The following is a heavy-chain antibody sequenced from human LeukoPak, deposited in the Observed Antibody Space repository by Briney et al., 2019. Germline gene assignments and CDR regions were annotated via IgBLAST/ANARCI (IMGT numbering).Heavy chain of an antibody. V-gene: IGHV3-21*01. CDR1: GFAFSSYS. CDR2: ISSSSSYI. D-gene: IGHD2-2*02. CDR3: ARDLGYCSSTSCYTAGRYYYYGIDV. J-gene: IGHJ6*02. Sequence: GGSLRLSCAASGFAFSSYSMNWVRQAPGKGLEWVSSISSSSSYIYYADSVKGRFTISRDNAKNSLYLQMNSLRAEDTAVYYCARDLGYCSSTSCYTAGRYYYYGIDVWGQGTTVTVSS.